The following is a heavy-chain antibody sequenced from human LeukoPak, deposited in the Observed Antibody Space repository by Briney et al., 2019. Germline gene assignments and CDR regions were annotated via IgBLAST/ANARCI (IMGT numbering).Heavy chain of an antibody. CDR3: AREVPSGGSYLRAFDY. D-gene: IGHD1-26*01. J-gene: IGHJ4*02. CDR2: IIPIFGTA. Sequence: GASVKVSCKASGGTFSSYAISWVRQAPGQGLEWMGGIIPIFGTANYAQKFQGRVTITADESTSTAYMELSSLRSEDTAVYYCAREVPSGGSYLRAFDYWGQGTLVIVSS. V-gene: IGHV1-69*13. CDR1: GGTFSSYA.